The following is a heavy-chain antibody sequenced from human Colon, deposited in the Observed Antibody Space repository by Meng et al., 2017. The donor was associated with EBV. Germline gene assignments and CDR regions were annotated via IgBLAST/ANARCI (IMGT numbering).Heavy chain of an antibody. CDR3: ARRGPSGNFSP. Sequence: QWQRRSWAEGLLKPSGTLSRSSAVYGGSFRNYYWTWIRHPPGKGLEWIGEIDHRGNTKYNPSLKSRVTISLDTSKKQFSLKVSSVTAADSAVYYCARRGPSGNFSPWSQGALVTVSS. CDR1: GGSFRNYY. V-gene: IGHV4-34*01. J-gene: IGHJ5*02. D-gene: IGHD3-10*01. CDR2: IDHRGNT.